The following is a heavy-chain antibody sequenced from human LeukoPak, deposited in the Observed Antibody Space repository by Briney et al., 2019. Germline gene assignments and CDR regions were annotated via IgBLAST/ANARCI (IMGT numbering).Heavy chain of an antibody. CDR1: GGSISSGSYY. D-gene: IGHD3-10*01. J-gene: IGHJ5*02. CDR3: AREVRFGGYPGLNWFDP. Sequence: SQTLSLTCTVSGGSISSGSYYWSWIRQPAGKGLEWIGYIYYSGSTNYNPSLKSRVTISVDTSKNQFSLKLSSVTAADTAVYYCAREVRFGGYPGLNWFDPWGQGTLVTVSS. V-gene: IGHV4-61*10. CDR2: IYYSGST.